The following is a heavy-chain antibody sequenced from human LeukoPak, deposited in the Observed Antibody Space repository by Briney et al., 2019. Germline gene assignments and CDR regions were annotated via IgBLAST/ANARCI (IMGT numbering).Heavy chain of an antibody. CDR1: GFTFSSYG. D-gene: IGHD3-10*01. CDR2: IRYDGSNK. V-gene: IGHV3-30*02. J-gene: IGHJ4*02. Sequence: GGSLRLSCAASGFTFSSYGMHWVRQAPGKGLEWVAFIRYDGSNKYYADSVKGRFTISRDNSKNTLYLQMNSLRAEDTAVYYCAKDSYNYYGSGSYSYWGQGTLVTVSS. CDR3: AKDSYNYYGSGSYSY.